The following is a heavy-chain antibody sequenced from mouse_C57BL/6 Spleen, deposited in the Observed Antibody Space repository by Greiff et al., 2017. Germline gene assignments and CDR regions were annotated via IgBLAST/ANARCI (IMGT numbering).Heavy chain of an antibody. CDR3: TRGRDGYYFDY. V-gene: IGHV5-9-1*02. D-gene: IGHD2-3*01. Sequence: EVKVEESGEGLVKPGGSLKLSCAASGFTFSSYAMSWVRQTPEKRLEWVAYISSGGDYSYYADTVKGRFTISRDNARNTLYLQMSSLKSEDTAMYYCTRGRDGYYFDYWGQGTTLTVSS. CDR2: ISSGGDYS. J-gene: IGHJ2*01. CDR1: GFTFSSYA.